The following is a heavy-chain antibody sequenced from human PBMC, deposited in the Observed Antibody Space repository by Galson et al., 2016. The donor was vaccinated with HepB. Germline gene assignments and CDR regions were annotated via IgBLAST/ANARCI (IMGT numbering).Heavy chain of an antibody. V-gene: IGHV1-2*02. Sequence: SVKVSCKASGYSFDDYYIHWVRQAPGQGLEWMGGINPHSGGTNYAQKFQGRVTLTRDRSVNTAYMEMRRLRSDDTAVYYCARREGWGYYWGMDVWGQGTTVAVSS. CDR2: INPHSGGT. J-gene: IGHJ6*02. CDR3: ARREGWGYYWGMDV. D-gene: IGHD7-27*01. CDR1: GYSFDDYY.